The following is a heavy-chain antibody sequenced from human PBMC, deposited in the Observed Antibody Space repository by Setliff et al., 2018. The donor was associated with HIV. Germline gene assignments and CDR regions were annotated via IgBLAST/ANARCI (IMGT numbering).Heavy chain of an antibody. CDR2: ISGSGTTV. D-gene: IGHD2-15*01. J-gene: IGHJ4*02. Sequence: GGSLRLSCAASGFTFSDSYMSWIRQAPGRGLEYLSYISGSGTTVFYGDSVKGRFTISRDNARNSLYLQMSSLRVEDTAVYYCARDDWTCSDGTCFPITFDYWGQGTLVTVSS. CDR3: ARDDWTCSDGTCFPITFDY. V-gene: IGHV3-11*04. CDR1: GFTFSDSY.